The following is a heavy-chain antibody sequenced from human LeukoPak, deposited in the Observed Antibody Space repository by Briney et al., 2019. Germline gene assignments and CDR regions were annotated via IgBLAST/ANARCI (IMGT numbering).Heavy chain of an antibody. Sequence: SETLSLTCTVSGDSIRDYYWTWIRQSPGKGLELIGNVYYSGSTNSNPSLTSRITITIYTSKTQFPLKLRSGTASGTAVYYCARDPRSAAGTSQMRWDIWGQGTTVTVSS. CDR1: GDSIRDYY. CDR3: ARDPRSAAGTSQMRWDI. V-gene: IGHV4-59*01. CDR2: VYYSGST. D-gene: IGHD6-13*01. J-gene: IGHJ6*02.